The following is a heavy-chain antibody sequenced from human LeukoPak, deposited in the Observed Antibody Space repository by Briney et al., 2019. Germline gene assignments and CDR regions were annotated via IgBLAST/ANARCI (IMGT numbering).Heavy chain of an antibody. CDR1: GFTVSSNY. D-gene: IGHD6-19*01. J-gene: IGHJ4*02. Sequence: GGSLRLSCAASGFTVSSNYMSWVRQAPGKGLEWVSVIYSGGSTYYADSVKGRFTISRDNSKNTLYLQMNSLRAKDTAVYYCARDRDSSGWYYFDDWGQGTLVTVSS. V-gene: IGHV3-66*01. CDR2: IYSGGST. CDR3: ARDRDSSGWYYFDD.